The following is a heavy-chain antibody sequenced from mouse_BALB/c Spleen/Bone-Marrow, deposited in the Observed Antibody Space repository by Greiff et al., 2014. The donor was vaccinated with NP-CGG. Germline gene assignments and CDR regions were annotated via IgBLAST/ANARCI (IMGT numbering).Heavy chain of an antibody. CDR1: GFTFSSYA. CDR3: ARGGGYYYAMDY. J-gene: IGHJ4*01. V-gene: IGHV5-6-5*01. CDR2: ISSGGST. Sequence: LQQSGGGLVKPGGSLKLSCAASGFTFSSYAMSWVRQTPEKRLEWVASISSGGSTYYPDSVKGRFTISRDNARNILYLQMSSLRSEDTAMYYCARGGGYYYAMDYWGQGTSVNVSS.